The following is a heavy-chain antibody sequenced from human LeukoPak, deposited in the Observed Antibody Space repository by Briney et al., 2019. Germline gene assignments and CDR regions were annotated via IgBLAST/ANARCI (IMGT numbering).Heavy chain of an antibody. Sequence: GGSLRLSCAASGFTVSSNYMNWVRQAPGKGLEWVSYINSNSRYIYYADSVKGRFTISRDNAKNSLYLQMNSLRTEDAAVYYCARGPGGSGSYYDYWGQGTLVTVSS. D-gene: IGHD3-10*01. V-gene: IGHV3-21*01. J-gene: IGHJ4*02. CDR2: INSNSRYI. CDR1: GFTVSSNY. CDR3: ARGPGGSGSYYDY.